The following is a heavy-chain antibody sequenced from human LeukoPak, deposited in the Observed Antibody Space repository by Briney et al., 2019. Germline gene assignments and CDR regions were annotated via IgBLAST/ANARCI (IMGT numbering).Heavy chain of an antibody. CDR1: GFTFSSYG. V-gene: IGHV3-23*01. D-gene: IGHD2-15*01. J-gene: IGHJ6*03. Sequence: PGGSLRLSCGASGFTFSSYGMSWVRQAPGKGLEWVSAISGSGGSTYYADSVKGRFTISRDNSKNTLYLQMNSLRAEDTAIYYCAKNGDRGAYCTGGTCYPYFYYYMDVWGKGTTVTI. CDR3: AKNGDRGAYCTGGTCYPYFYYYMDV. CDR2: ISGSGGST.